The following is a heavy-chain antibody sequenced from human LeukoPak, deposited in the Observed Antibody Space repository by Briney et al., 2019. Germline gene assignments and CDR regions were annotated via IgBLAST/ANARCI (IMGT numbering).Heavy chain of an antibody. J-gene: IGHJ6*03. D-gene: IGHD6-19*01. Sequence: SETLSFTCTVSGGSISTSNYYWGWVRQAPGKALEWIGNIFYSGSTYYSPSLKSRVTISVDTSKNQFSLKLSSVTAADTAVYYCARGLAVAYVYYYYYYMDVWGKGTTVTVSS. V-gene: IGHV4-39*07. CDR3: ARGLAVAYVYYYYYYMDV. CDR1: GGSISTSNYY. CDR2: IFYSGST.